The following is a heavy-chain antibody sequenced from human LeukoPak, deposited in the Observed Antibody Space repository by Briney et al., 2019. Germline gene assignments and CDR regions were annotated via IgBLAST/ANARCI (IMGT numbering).Heavy chain of an antibody. Sequence: ASVKVSCKASGYTFTSYDINWVRQATGQGLEWMGWMNPNSGNTGYAQKFQGRVTMTRSTSASTAYMELTSLTSEDTAVYFCARSSVGVRRRTDCRGQGTLVTVSS. J-gene: IGHJ4*02. V-gene: IGHV1-8*01. CDR2: MNPNSGNT. CDR3: ARSSVGVRRRTDC. D-gene: IGHD1-26*01. CDR1: GYTFTSYD.